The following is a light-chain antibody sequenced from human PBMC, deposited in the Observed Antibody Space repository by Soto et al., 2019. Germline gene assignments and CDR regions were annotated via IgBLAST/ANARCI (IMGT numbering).Light chain of an antibody. V-gene: IGLV2-14*01. CDR2: EVT. Sequence: QSALTQPRSVSGSPGQSITLSCTGTTTDVGGYIYVSWYQQHPGKAPKLLIYEVTNRPSGVSDRFSGSRSGNTASLTISGLQTEDEADYYCSSYTSSSRIVFGGGTKVTVL. CDR3: SSYTSSSRIV. J-gene: IGLJ2*01. CDR1: TTDVGGYIY.